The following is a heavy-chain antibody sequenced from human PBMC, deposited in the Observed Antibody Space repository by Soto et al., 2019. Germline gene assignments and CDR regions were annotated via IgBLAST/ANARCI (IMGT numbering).Heavy chain of an antibody. J-gene: IGHJ6*02. Sequence: EVQLVESGGGLVQPGRSLRLSCAASGFTFDDYAMHWVRQAPGKGLEWVSGISWNSGSIGYADSLKGRFTISRDNAKNSMYLQMNSLRAEDTALYYCAKGELELRGNYCYGMDVWGQGTTVTVSS. CDR1: GFTFDDYA. D-gene: IGHD1-7*01. CDR3: AKGELELRGNYCYGMDV. CDR2: ISWNSGSI. V-gene: IGHV3-9*01.